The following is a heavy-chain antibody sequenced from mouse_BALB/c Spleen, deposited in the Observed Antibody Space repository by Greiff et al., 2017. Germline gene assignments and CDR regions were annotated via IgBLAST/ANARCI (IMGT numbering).Heavy chain of an antibody. CDR1: GFTFSSFG. D-gene: IGHD2-4*01. CDR3: ARFYDYDGYFDY. V-gene: IGHV5-17*02. Sequence: EVQGVESGGGLVQPGGSRKLSCAASGFTFSSFGMHWVRQAPEKGLEWVAYISSGSSTIYYADTVKGRFTISRDNPKNTLFLQMTSLRSEDTAMYYCARFYDYDGYFDYWGQGTTLTVSS. CDR2: ISSGSSTI. J-gene: IGHJ2*01.